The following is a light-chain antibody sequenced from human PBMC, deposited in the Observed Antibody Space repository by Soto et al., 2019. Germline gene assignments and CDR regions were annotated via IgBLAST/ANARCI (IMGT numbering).Light chain of an antibody. Sequence: EIVMTQSPDTLSVSPGEGGTLSCRASQSLSRNVAWYQQKPGQAPRLLIYGGSTRVTGIPARFSGSGSGTEFTLTISSLQSEDFGFYYCQQYNNWPPVRTFGQGTKVEIK. CDR2: GGS. V-gene: IGKV3-15*01. CDR3: QQYNNWPPVRT. J-gene: IGKJ1*01. CDR1: QSLSRN.